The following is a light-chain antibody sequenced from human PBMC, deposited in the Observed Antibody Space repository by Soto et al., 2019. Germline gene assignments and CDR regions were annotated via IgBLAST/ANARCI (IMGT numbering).Light chain of an antibody. J-gene: IGLJ2*01. V-gene: IGLV2-14*01. CDR1: SSDVGGYNY. Sequence: LTQPASVSGSPGQSITISCTGTSSDVGGYNYVSWYQQHPGKAPKLMIYDVSNRPSGVSNRFSGSKSGNTASLTISGLQAEDEADYYCSSYTSSSTLVFGGGTKVTVL. CDR2: DVS. CDR3: SSYTSSSTLV.